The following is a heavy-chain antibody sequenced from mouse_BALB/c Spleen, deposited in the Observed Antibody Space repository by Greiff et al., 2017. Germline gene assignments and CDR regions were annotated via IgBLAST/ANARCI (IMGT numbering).Heavy chain of an antibody. CDR3: ARDESFATATYYYAMDY. D-gene: IGHD1-2*01. CDR2: IYPGSGNT. Sequence: QVQLQQSGAELARPGASVKLSCKASGYTFTDYYINWVKQRTGQGLEWIGEIYPGSGNTYYNEKFKGKATLTADKSSSTAYMQLSSLTSEDSAVYFCARDESFATATYYYAMDYWGQGTSVTVSS. V-gene: IGHV1-77*01. CDR1: GYTFTDYY. J-gene: IGHJ4*01.